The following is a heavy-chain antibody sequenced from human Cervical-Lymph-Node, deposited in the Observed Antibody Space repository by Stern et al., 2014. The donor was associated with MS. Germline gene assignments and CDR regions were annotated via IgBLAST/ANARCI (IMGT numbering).Heavy chain of an antibody. CDR1: GYTFTSYY. CDR2: INPGGGST. D-gene: IGHD3-10*01. V-gene: IGHV1-46*01. Sequence: QVQPVQSGAEVKKPGASVKVSCKASGYTFTSYYMHWVRQAPGQGLEWMGIINPGGGSTSYAKKFQGRVTMTRDTSTSTVYMELSSLRSEDTAVYYCARDSSAGSGSYYNWFDPWGQGTLVTVSS. J-gene: IGHJ5*02. CDR3: ARDSSAGSGSYYNWFDP.